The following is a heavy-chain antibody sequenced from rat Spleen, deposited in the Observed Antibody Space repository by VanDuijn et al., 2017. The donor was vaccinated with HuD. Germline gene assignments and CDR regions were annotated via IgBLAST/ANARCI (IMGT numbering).Heavy chain of an antibody. CDR2: ISHDGSST. V-gene: IGHV5-29*01. CDR1: GFTFSDYY. CDR3: TRLYYSNWFAY. Sequence: EVQLVESDGDLVQPGRSLKVSCAVSGFTFSDYYMAWVRQAPTKGLEWVATISHDGSSTYYRDPEKGRFTISRDNAKSTLYLQMDSLRSEDTATYYCTRLYYSNWFAYWGQGTLVTVSS. J-gene: IGHJ3*01. D-gene: IGHD1-1*01.